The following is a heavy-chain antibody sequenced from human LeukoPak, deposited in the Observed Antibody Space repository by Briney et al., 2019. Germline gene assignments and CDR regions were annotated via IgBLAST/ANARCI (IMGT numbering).Heavy chain of an antibody. Sequence: GSSVKVSCKASGGTFISYAISWVRQAPGQGLEWMGGIIPIFGTANYAQKFQGRVTITTDESTSTAYMELSSLRSEDTAVYYCARGSLAYCGGDCYSGGAFDIWGQGTMVAVSS. V-gene: IGHV1-69*05. CDR3: ARGSLAYCGGDCYSGGAFDI. CDR2: IIPIFGTA. D-gene: IGHD2-21*02. CDR1: GGTFISYA. J-gene: IGHJ3*02.